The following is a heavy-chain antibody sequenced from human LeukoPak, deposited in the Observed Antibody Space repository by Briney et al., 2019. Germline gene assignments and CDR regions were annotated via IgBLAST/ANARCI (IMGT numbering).Heavy chain of an antibody. Sequence: GGSLRLSCAVSGFTFRSHGMHWVRQAPGKGPEWVAFIRYDGSNKYYADSVRGRFTISRDNSKNTLLLQMSSLRAEDTAVYYCAKAPYYDILTGDWFDPWGQGTLVTVSS. CDR3: AKAPYYDILTGDWFDP. V-gene: IGHV3-30*02. CDR2: IRYDGSNK. D-gene: IGHD3-9*01. CDR1: GFTFRSHG. J-gene: IGHJ5*02.